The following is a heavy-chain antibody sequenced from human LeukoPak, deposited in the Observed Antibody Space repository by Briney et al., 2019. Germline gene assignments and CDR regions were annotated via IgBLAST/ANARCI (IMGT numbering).Heavy chain of an antibody. Sequence: GGSLRLSCAASGFTFSSYAMHWVRQAPGKGLEYVSAISSNGGSTYYANSVKGRFTIPRDNSKNTLYLHMGSLRAEDMAVYYCARAGLAPGYWGQGTLVTVSS. J-gene: IGHJ4*02. D-gene: IGHD2-21*01. CDR2: ISSNGGST. CDR3: ARAGLAPGY. V-gene: IGHV3-64*01. CDR1: GFTFSSYA.